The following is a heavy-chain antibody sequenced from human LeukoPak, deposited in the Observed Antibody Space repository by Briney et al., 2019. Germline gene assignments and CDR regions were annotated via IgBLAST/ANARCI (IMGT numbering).Heavy chain of an antibody. D-gene: IGHD3-10*01. V-gene: IGHV4-34*01. J-gene: IGHJ5*02. CDR2: INHSGST. CDR3: ARTSYYYGSGSYYPNWFDP. CDR1: GGSFSGYY. Sequence: SETLSLTCAVYGGSFSGYYWSWIRQPPGKGLEWIGEINHSGSTNYNPSLKSRVTISVDTSKNQFSLKLSSVTAADTAVYYCARTSYYYGSGSYYPNWFDPWGQGTLVTVPS.